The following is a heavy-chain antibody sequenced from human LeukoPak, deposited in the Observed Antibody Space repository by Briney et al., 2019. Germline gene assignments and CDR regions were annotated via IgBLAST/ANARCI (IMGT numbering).Heavy chain of an antibody. CDR2: ISGSGGST. D-gene: IGHD2-2*02. CDR3: AKDSGYCSSTSCYISLDAFDI. Sequence: GGSLRLSCAASGFTFSSYDMSWVRQAPGKGVEWVSAISGSGGSTYYADSVKGRFTISRDNSKNTLYLQMNSLRAEDTAVYYCAKDSGYCSSTSCYISLDAFDIWGQGTMVTVSS. V-gene: IGHV3-23*01. CDR1: GFTFSSYD. J-gene: IGHJ3*02.